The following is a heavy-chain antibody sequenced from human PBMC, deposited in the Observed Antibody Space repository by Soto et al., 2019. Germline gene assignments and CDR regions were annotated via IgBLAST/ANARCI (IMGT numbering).Heavy chain of an antibody. Sequence: ASVKVSCKASGYTFTSYGISWVRQAPGQGLEWMGWISAYNGNTNYAQKLQGRVTMTTGKSTSTAYMELRSLRSDDKAVYYCARDTIVVVPAATSMDVWGKGTTVTVSS. J-gene: IGHJ6*03. V-gene: IGHV1-18*01. CDR1: GYTFTSYG. D-gene: IGHD2-2*01. CDR3: ARDTIVVVPAATSMDV. CDR2: ISAYNGNT.